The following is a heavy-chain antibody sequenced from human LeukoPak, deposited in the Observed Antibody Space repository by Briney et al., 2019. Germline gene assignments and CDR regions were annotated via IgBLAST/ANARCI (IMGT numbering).Heavy chain of an antibody. CDR3: ARDPYAVAYGMDV. V-gene: IGHV4-59*12. CDR2: IYYSGST. D-gene: IGHD6-19*01. Sequence: SETLSLTCTVSGGSISSYYWSWIRQPPGKGLEWIGYIYYSGSTNYNPSLKSRVTISVDTSKNQFSLKLSSVTAADTAVYYCARDPYAVAYGMDVWGQGTTVTVSS. J-gene: IGHJ6*02. CDR1: GGSISSYY.